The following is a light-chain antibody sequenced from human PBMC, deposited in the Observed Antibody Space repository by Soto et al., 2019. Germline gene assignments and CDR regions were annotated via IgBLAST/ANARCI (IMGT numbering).Light chain of an antibody. V-gene: IGKV3-11*01. Sequence: EIVLTQSPATLSLSPGERATLPCRASQSVSTSLAWYQQRPGQAPRLLIYDVSNRAAGAPARFSGSGSGTDFPLTISNLEPEDFAIYYCQERSNWPRLTFGGGTTVEIK. CDR2: DVS. J-gene: IGKJ4*01. CDR3: QERSNWPRLT. CDR1: QSVSTS.